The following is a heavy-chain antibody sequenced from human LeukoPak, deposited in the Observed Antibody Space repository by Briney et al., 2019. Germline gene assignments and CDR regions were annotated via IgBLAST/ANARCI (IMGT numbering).Heavy chain of an antibody. J-gene: IGHJ4*02. CDR2: ISSTGNDI. D-gene: IGHD3-3*01. CDR3: VRDKYYAGL. CDR1: GFTFSDYY. V-gene: IGHV3-11*01. Sequence: PGGSLRLSCVASGFTFSDYYMSWIRQAPGKGLEWVSYISSTGNDIYHADSVKGRFTISRDNAKNSLYLQMNSLRAEDTAVYYCVRDKYYAGLWGQGTLVTVSS.